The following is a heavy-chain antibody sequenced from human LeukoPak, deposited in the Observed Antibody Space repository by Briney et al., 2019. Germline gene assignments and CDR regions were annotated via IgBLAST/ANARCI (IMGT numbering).Heavy chain of an antibody. V-gene: IGHV3-30-3*01. CDR3: AKGPPLGYCSGGSCYLFDY. Sequence: GGSLRLSCAASGFTFSSYAMHWVRQAPGKGLEWVAVISYDGSNKYYADSVKGRFTISRDNSKNTLYLQMNSLRAEDTAVYYCAKGPPLGYCSGGSCYLFDYWGQGTLVTVSS. J-gene: IGHJ4*02. CDR2: ISYDGSNK. D-gene: IGHD2-15*01. CDR1: GFTFSSYA.